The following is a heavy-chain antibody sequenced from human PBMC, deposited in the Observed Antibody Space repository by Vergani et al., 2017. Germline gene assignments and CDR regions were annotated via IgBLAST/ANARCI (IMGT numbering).Heavy chain of an antibody. CDR3: ARDHTSTWYVND. D-gene: IGHD6-13*01. CDR2: IYDSGDT. J-gene: IGHJ4*02. Sequence: QVQLLESGPGLLKPSETLSLTCSVSGDSMNTYYWTWIRQPPGKGLEWIGYIYDSGDTKYNPSLKSRVTMSLDTSKNQFSLNLTSVTAADTAVYYCARDHTSTWYVNDWGQGTLVTVSS. V-gene: IGHV4-59*12. CDR1: GDSMNTYY.